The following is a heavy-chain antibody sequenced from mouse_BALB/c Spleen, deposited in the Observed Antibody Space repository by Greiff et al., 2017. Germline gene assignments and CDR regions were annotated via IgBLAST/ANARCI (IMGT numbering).Heavy chain of an antibody. CDR3: AREDGYNYFDY. V-gene: IGHV5-17*02. CDR1: GFTFSSFG. CDR2: ISSGSSTI. Sequence: VQLKESGGGLVQPGGSRKLSCAASGFTFSSFGMHWVRQAPEKGLEWVAYISSGSSTIYYADTVKGRFTISRDNPKNTLFLQMTSLRSEDTAMYYCAREDGYNYFDYWGQGTTLTVSS. D-gene: IGHD2-3*01. J-gene: IGHJ2*01.